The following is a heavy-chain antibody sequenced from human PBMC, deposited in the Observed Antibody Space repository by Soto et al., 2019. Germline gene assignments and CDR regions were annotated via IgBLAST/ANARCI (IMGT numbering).Heavy chain of an antibody. J-gene: IGHJ6*02. Sequence: PSETLSLTCTVSGGSISSGDYYWSWIRQPPGKGLEWIGYIYYSGSTYYNPSLKSRVTISVDTSKNQFSLKLSSVTAADTAVYYCASDYAGGDYYYGMDVWGQGATVTVSS. V-gene: IGHV4-30-4*01. D-gene: IGHD1-26*01. CDR1: GGSISSGDYY. CDR3: ASDYAGGDYYYGMDV. CDR2: IYYSGST.